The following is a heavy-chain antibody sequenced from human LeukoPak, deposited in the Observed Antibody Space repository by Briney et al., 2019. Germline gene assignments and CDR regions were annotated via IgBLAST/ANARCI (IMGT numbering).Heavy chain of an antibody. J-gene: IGHJ3*02. CDR2: VSYTRVAT. V-gene: IGHV3-23*01. Sequence: GGSQRLSCAASGFTFSSFALSWVRQAPGKGLEWVSGVSYTRVATYYADSVKGRFTISRDDSQNILYLQMNGLRAEDTAVYFCAKAFREFGTSSSYSSFDTWGQGTMVTVSS. CDR1: GFTFSSFA. CDR3: AKAFREFGTSSSYSSFDT. D-gene: IGHD5-18*01.